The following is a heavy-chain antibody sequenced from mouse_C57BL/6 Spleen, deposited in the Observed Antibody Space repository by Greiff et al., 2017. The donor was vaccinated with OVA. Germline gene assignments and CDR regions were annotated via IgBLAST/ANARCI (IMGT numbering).Heavy chain of an antibody. J-gene: IGHJ4*01. CDR2: IWSGGST. CDR3: ARNPAYYSNYEGAMDY. V-gene: IGHV2-2*01. CDR1: GFSLTSYG. Sequence: VHLVESGPGLVQPSQSLSITCTVSGFSLTSYGVHWVRQSPGKGLEWLGGIWSGGSTDYNAAFISRLSISKDNSKSQVFFKMNSLQADDTAIYYCARNPAYYSNYEGAMDYWGQGTSVTVSS. D-gene: IGHD2-5*01.